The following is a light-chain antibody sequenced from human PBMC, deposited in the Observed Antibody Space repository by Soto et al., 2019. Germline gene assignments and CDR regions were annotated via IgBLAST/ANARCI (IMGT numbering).Light chain of an antibody. CDR3: HQYGISPPRT. CDR1: QSVSSSY. J-gene: IGKJ1*01. CDR2: GAS. V-gene: IGKV3-20*01. Sequence: EIELTQSPGTLALSPGERATLSCRASQSVSSSYLAWYQQKPGQAPRLLIYGASSRATGIPDRFSGSGSGTDFTLTISRLEPEDFAVYYCHQYGISPPRTFGQGTPVEIK.